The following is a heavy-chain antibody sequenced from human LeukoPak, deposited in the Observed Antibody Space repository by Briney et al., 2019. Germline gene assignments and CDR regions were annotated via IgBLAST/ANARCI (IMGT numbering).Heavy chain of an antibody. CDR2: ISTYNGGT. CDR3: ARDGPGFGYFDH. V-gene: IGHV1-18*01. Sequence: ASVKVSCKTTGYIFTDYHINWLRQAPGQGLEWIGWISTYNGGTKFLQKFQGRVTLTTDTSTTTGYMDLRSLTSGDTAVYYCARDGPGFGYFDHWGQGTVVTVSS. CDR1: GYIFTDYH. D-gene: IGHD3-16*01. J-gene: IGHJ4*02.